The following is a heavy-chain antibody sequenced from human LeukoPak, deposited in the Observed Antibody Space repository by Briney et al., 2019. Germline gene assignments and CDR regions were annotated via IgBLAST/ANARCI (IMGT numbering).Heavy chain of an antibody. Sequence: GGSLRLSCAASGFTISNYAMSWVRQAPGKGLEWVSTINNSGGNTHYADSVKGRFTISRDNSKNTLYLQMNSLRAEDTAVYSCAKLEQWTWFDPWGQGTLVTVSP. J-gene: IGHJ5*02. CDR3: AKLEQWTWFDP. D-gene: IGHD3-3*01. V-gene: IGHV3-23*01. CDR1: GFTISNYA. CDR2: INNSGGNT.